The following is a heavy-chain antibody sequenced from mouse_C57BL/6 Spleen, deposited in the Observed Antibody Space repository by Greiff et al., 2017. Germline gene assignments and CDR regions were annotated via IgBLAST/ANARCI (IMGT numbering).Heavy chain of an antibody. V-gene: IGHV1-26*01. J-gene: IGHJ2*01. CDR2: INPNNGGT. D-gene: IGHD1-1*01. CDR1: GYTFTDYY. Sequence: EVQLQQSGPELVKPGASVKISCKASGYTFTDYYMNWVKQSHGKSLEWIGDINPNNGGTSYNQKFKGKATLTVDKSSSTAYMELRSLTSEDSAVNYCARWDGSKDYWGQGTTLTVSS. CDR3: ARWDGSKDY.